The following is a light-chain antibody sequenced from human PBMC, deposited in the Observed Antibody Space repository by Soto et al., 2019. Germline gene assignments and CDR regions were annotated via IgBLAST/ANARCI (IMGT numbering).Light chain of an antibody. J-gene: IGKJ4*01. V-gene: IGKV1-5*01. CDR2: EAS. Sequence: DIQMTQSPSALSASVGDRVTITCRATETSNRWLAWYQQKPGRAPKLLVYEASVLESGVPSRFSGSGSGREFTLIISNLQPDDFATYYCQPYNNWPLTFGGGTKVESK. CDR1: ETSNRW. CDR3: QPYNNWPLT.